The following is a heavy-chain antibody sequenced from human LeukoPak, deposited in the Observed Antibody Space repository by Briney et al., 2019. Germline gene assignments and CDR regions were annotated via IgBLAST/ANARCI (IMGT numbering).Heavy chain of an antibody. J-gene: IGHJ4*02. D-gene: IGHD2-2*01. CDR1: GFTFSSYA. Sequence: PGGSLRLSCAASGFTFSSYAMSWVRQAPGKGLEWVSAISGSGGSTYYADSVEGRFTISRDNSKNTLYLQMNSLRAEDTAVYYCAKDPKSVPAENYWGQGTLVTVSS. CDR2: ISGSGGST. V-gene: IGHV3-23*01. CDR3: AKDPKSVPAENY.